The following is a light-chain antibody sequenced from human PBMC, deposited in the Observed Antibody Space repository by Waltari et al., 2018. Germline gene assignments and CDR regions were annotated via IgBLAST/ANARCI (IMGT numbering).Light chain of an antibody. CDR1: RDSLASNY. V-gene: IGLV6-57*03. CDR3: QSYDNSNHLHVV. J-gene: IGLJ2*01. Sequence: NFMLTQPHSVSESPGKTVTISCTRSRDSLASNYVQWYQQRPGSAPTTVIYEDNQRPSGVPDRFSGSSDSSSNSASLTISGLKTEDEADYYWQSYDNSNHLHVVFGGGTKVTVL. CDR2: EDN.